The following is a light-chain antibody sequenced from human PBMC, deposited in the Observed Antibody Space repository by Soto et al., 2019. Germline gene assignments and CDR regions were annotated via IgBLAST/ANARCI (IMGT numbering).Light chain of an antibody. J-gene: IGKJ5*01. V-gene: IGKV3-20*01. CDR2: GAS. Sequence: EIVLTQSPGTLSLSPGERATLSCRASQSVSSSYLAWYQQKPGQAPRLLIYGASSRATGIPVRFSGSGSGTDFTLTISRRETEDFAVYYCQQDGSSPHFGQGTRLEIK. CDR1: QSVSSSY. CDR3: QQDGSSPH.